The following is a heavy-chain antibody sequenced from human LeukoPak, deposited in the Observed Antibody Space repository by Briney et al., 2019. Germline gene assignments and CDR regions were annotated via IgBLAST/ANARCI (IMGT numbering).Heavy chain of an antibody. J-gene: IGHJ4*02. V-gene: IGHV3-23*01. CDR1: GFTFSSYA. CDR3: AKVSTWSKYYFDY. Sequence: GGSLRLSCTASGFTFSSYAMSWVRQAPGKGLEWVSTISGSAITTYYADSVTGRFTISRDNSKNTLYLQMNSLRAEDTAVYYCAKVSTWSKYYFDYWGQGTLVTVSS. CDR2: ISGSAITT. D-gene: IGHD6-13*01.